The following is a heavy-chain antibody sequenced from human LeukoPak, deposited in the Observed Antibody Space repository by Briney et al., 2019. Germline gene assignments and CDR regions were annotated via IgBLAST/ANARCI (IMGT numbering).Heavy chain of an antibody. CDR2: INPNSGGT. CDR1: GYTLTGYY. V-gene: IGHV1-2*02. Sequence: ASVKVSCKASGYTLTGYYMHWVRQAPGQGREWMGWINPNSGGTNYAQKFQGRVTMTRDTSISTAYMELSRLRSDDTAVYYCARDPGIAVAGKYRQHWGQGTLVTVSS. D-gene: IGHD6-19*01. J-gene: IGHJ1*01. CDR3: ARDPGIAVAGKYRQH.